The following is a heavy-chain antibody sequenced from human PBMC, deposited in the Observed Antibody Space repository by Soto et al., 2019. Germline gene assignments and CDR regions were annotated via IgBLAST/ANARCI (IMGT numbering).Heavy chain of an antibody. D-gene: IGHD3-22*01. J-gene: IGHJ6*02. CDR3: ARRGLTYYYDSSGDISGDYYGMDV. CDR1: GGSISSYY. Sequence: SETLSLTCTVSGGSISSYYWSWIRRPPGKGLEWIGYIYYSGSTNYNPSLKSRVTISVDTSKNQFSLKLSSVTAADTAVYYCARRGLTYYYDSSGDISGDYYGMDVWGQGTTVTVSS. V-gene: IGHV4-59*01. CDR2: IYYSGST.